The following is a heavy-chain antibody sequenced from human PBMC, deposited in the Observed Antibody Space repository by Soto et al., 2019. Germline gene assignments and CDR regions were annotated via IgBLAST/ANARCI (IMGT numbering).Heavy chain of an antibody. Sequence: PGGSLRLSCAASGFIFSSYGMNWVRPAPGKGLEWVAVMSFDGSIKYYADSVKGRFTISRDNSKNTLYLQMNSLRAEDKAVYYCATIAVPPAFDIWGQGTMVTVSS. V-gene: IGHV3-30*03. CDR2: MSFDGSIK. CDR3: ATIAVPPAFDI. D-gene: IGHD6-19*01. CDR1: GFIFSSYG. J-gene: IGHJ3*02.